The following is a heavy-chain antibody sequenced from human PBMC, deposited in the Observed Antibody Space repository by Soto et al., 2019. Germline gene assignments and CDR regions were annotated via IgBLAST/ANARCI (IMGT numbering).Heavy chain of an antibody. CDR1: GGTFSNYA. D-gene: IGHD2-21*02. Sequence: QVQLVQSGAEVKKHGSSVKVSCKASGGTFSNYAINWVRQAPGQGLEWMGGIIPIFGTTNYAQKFQGRVTITADESTSTAYMELSSLRSEDTAVYYCARAAAYCGGDCYSPLDYWGQGTLVTVSS. J-gene: IGHJ4*02. V-gene: IGHV1-69*01. CDR2: IIPIFGTT. CDR3: ARAAAYCGGDCYSPLDY.